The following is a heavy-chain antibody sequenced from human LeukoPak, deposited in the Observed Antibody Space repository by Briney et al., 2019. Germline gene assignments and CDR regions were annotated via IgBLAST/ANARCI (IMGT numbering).Heavy chain of an antibody. CDR3: ARQGSYYVGGAFDI. J-gene: IGHJ3*02. V-gene: IGHV4-39*01. CDR1: GGSISSISYY. D-gene: IGHD1-26*01. Sequence: PSETLSLTCTVSGGSISSISYYWGWIRQPPGEGLEWIGTIFYSASTYYNPSLKSRVTISIDTSKNQFSLKLSSVTAADTAVYYCARQGSYYVGGAFDIWGQGTMVTVSS. CDR2: IFYSAST.